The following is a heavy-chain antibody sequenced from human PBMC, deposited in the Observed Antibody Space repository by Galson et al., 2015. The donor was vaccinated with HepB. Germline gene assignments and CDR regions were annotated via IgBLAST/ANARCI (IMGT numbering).Heavy chain of an antibody. CDR1: GFTFSSYS. V-gene: IGHV3-48*02. J-gene: IGHJ4*02. CDR3: ARGYDSGGYYPDY. CDR2: ITSSGGTT. D-gene: IGHD3-22*01. Sequence: SLRLSCAASGFTFSSYSMLWVRQAPGKGLEWVSYITSSGGTTYYADSVKGRFTISRHNAKNSLYLQMNSLRDEDPAVYYCARGYDSGGYYPDYWGQGTLVTVSS.